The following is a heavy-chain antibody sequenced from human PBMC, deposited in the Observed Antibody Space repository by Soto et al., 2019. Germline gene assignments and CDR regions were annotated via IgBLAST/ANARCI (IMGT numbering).Heavy chain of an antibody. D-gene: IGHD2-15*01. V-gene: IGHV4-59*01. CDR3: ARDLKEYCSDGKCNWFPP. Sequence: SETLSLTCTVSGASITTYYWSWIRQPPGKGLEWIGYISYSGSTDYNPSLKSRVTISFDASKNQISLQVRSATAADAAVYYCARDLKEYCSDGKCNWFPPWGQGTLVTVS. J-gene: IGHJ5*02. CDR1: GASITTYY. CDR2: ISYSGST.